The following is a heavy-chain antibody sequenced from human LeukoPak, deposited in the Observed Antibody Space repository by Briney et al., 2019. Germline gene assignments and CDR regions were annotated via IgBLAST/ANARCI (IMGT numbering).Heavy chain of an antibody. CDR3: ATLGDIVVVVAAYFDY. CDR2: IKQDGSEK. J-gene: IGHJ4*02. D-gene: IGHD2-15*01. Sequence: GGSLRLSCAASGFTFSSYSMNWVRQAPGKGLEWVANIKQDGSEKYYVDSVKGRFTISRDNAKNSLYLQMNSLRAEDTAVYYCATLGDIVVVVAAYFDYWGQGTLVTVSS. CDR1: GFTFSSYS. V-gene: IGHV3-7*01.